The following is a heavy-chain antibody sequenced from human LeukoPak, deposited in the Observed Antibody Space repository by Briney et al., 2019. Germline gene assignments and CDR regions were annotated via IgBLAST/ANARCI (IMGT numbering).Heavy chain of an antibody. CDR1: GYSISSGYF. CDR2: IYSSGST. V-gene: IGHV4-38-2*02. D-gene: IGHD6-13*01. Sequence: SETLSLTCTVSGYSISSGYFWGWIRQPPGKGLEWIGNIYSSGSTYDNPSLKSRVTMSVDTSKNQFSLKVSSVTAADTAVYYCARDLPEYSSRNWFDPWGQGTLVTVSS. J-gene: IGHJ5*02. CDR3: ARDLPEYSSRNWFDP.